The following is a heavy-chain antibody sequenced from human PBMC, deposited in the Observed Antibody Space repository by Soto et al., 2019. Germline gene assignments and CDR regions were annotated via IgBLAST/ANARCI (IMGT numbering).Heavy chain of an antibody. CDR1: GFTFSIYG. J-gene: IGHJ4*02. CDR2: ILYDGSKK. V-gene: IGHV3-30*18. Sequence: QVQLVESGGGVVQPGRSLRLSCAASGFTFSIYGMHWVRQAPGKGPEWVAVILYDGSKKYYADTVKGRFTISRDKSKNPLCLQMNSLRGEDTAVYYCAKPYDWNAYGFDYWGQGPLVTVSS. D-gene: IGHD1-20*01. CDR3: AKPYDWNAYGFDY.